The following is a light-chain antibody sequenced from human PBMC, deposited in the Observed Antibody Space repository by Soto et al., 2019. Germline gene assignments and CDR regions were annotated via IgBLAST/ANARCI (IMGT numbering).Light chain of an antibody. J-gene: IGKJ5*01. Sequence: DIQMTQSPSSLSASVGDRVTITCRASQRISSYLAWYQQKPGKVPKLLIYAASTLQSGVPSRFSGSGSGTDFTLTISSLQPEDVATYYCQKYNSAPLTFGQGTRLEIK. CDR1: QRISSY. CDR2: AAS. CDR3: QKYNSAPLT. V-gene: IGKV1-27*01.